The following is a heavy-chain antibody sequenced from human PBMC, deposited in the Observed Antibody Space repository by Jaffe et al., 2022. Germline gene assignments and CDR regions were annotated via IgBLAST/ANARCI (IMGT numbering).Heavy chain of an antibody. CDR2: IYYSGST. V-gene: IGHV4-39*01. D-gene: IGHD2-15*01. CDR1: GGSISSSSYY. Sequence: QLQLQESGPGLVKPSETLSLTCTVSGGSISSSSYYWGWIRQPPGKGLEWIGSIYYSGSTYYNPSLKSRVTISVDTSKNQFSLKLSSVTAADTAVYYCAPHGGYCSGGSCYRTAGWFDPWGQGTLVTVSS. J-gene: IGHJ5*02. CDR3: APHGGYCSGGSCYRTAGWFDP.